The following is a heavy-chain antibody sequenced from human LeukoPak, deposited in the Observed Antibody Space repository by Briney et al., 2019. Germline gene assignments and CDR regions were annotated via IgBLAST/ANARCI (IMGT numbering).Heavy chain of an antibody. CDR2: IRYDGSNK. D-gene: IGHD3-10*01. J-gene: IGHJ4*02. CDR3: ASPRWFGELTPDY. Sequence: LSGGSLRLSCAASGFTFSSYGMHWVRQAPGKGLEWVAFIRYDGSNKYYADSVKGRFTISRDNSKNTLYLQMNSLRAEDTAVYYCASPRWFGELTPDYWGQGTLVTVSS. V-gene: IGHV3-30*02. CDR1: GFTFSSYG.